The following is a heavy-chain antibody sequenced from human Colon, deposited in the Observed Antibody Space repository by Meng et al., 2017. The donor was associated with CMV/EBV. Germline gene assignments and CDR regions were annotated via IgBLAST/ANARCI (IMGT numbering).Heavy chain of an antibody. CDR1: GSTFISYA. Sequence: SCKASGSTFISYAFQWVRQAPGQSLEWMAWLDAGNGNTKYSQKFQGRITVSRDTSASTVYMELSSLKSEDTAVYYCAAHRSTWSLDNWGQGTLVTVSS. D-gene: IGHD3-3*01. V-gene: IGHV1-3*01. CDR2: LDAGNGNT. CDR3: AAHRSTWSLDN. J-gene: IGHJ4*02.